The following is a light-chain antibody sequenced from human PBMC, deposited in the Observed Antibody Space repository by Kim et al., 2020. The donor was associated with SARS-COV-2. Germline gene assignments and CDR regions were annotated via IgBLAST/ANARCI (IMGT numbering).Light chain of an antibody. J-gene: IGLJ3*02. CDR1: KLGDKY. CDR2: QDS. V-gene: IGLV3-1*01. CDR3: QAWDSSSLG. Sequence: SYELTQPPSVSVSPGQTASITCSGAKLGDKYACWYQQKPGQSPVLVIYQDSKRPSGIPERFSGSNSGNTATLTISGTQAMDEADYYCQAWDSSSLGFGGG.